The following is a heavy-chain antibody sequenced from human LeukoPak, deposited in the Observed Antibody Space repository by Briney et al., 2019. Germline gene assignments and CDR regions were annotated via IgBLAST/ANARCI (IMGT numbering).Heavy chain of an antibody. CDR1: GGSISSSSYY. Sequence: PSETLSLTCTVPGGSISSSSYYWGWIRQPPGKGLEWIGSIYYSGSTYYNPSLKSRVTISVDTSKNQFSLKLSSVTAADTAVYYCARHSYRGLQDYWGQGTLVTASS. CDR3: ARHSYRGLQDY. V-gene: IGHV4-39*01. D-gene: IGHD1-14*01. CDR2: IYYSGST. J-gene: IGHJ4*02.